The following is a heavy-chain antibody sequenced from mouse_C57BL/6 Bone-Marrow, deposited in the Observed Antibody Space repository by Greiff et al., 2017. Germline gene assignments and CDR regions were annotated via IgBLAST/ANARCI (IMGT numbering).Heavy chain of an antibody. D-gene: IGHD2-5*01. CDR1: GYTFTSYW. Sequence: VQLQQPGAELVKPGASVKMSCKASGYTFTSYWITWVKQRPGQGLEWIGDIYPGSGSTNYNEKFKGKATLTVDTSSSTAYMQLSSLTSEDSAVYYCAREGAYYSNIDYWGQGTTLTVSS. V-gene: IGHV1-55*01. CDR2: IYPGSGST. J-gene: IGHJ2*01. CDR3: AREGAYYSNIDY.